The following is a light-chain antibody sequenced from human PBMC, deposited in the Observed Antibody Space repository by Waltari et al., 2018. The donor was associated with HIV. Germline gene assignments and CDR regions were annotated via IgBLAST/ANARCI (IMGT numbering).Light chain of an antibody. CDR2: AAS. CDR1: QSISNY. CDR3: QQSVVTPYT. V-gene: IGKV1-39*01. Sequence: DIQMTQSPSSLSASVGDRVTISCRASQSISNYLNWYQQKPGKAPKHLFSAASSLESEVPSRVTGSRSATDFTLTISSLQPEDFATYSGQQSVVTPYTFGQGTGLEIK. J-gene: IGKJ2*01.